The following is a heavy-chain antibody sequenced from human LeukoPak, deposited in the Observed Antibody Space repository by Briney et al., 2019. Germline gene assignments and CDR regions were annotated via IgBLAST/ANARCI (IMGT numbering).Heavy chain of an antibody. V-gene: IGHV3-74*01. CDR1: GFTFSSYW. CDR3: AKESFSSGLYYFDY. CDR2: INSDGSST. J-gene: IGHJ4*02. D-gene: IGHD6-19*01. Sequence: PGGSLRLSCAASGFTFSSYWMHWVRQAPGKGLVWVSRINSDGSSTSYADSVKGRFTISRDNAKNTLYLQMNSLRAEDTAVYYCAKESFSSGLYYFDYWGQGTLVTVSS.